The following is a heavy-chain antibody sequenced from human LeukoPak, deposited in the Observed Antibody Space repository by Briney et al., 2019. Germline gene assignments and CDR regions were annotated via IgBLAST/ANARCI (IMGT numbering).Heavy chain of an antibody. J-gene: IGHJ4*02. V-gene: IGHV3-23*01. CDR3: AKVPSYYDFWSGYCEI. D-gene: IGHD3-3*01. CDR1: GFTFSSYA. Sequence: PGGSLRLSRAASGFTFSSYAMSWVRQAPGKGLEWVSAISGSGGSTYYADSVKGRFTISRDNSKNTLYLQMNSLRAEDTAVYYCAKVPSYYDFWSGYCEIWGQGTLVTVSS. CDR2: ISGSGGST.